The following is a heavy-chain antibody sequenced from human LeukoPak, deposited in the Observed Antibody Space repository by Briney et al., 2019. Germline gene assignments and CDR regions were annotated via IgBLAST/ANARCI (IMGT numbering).Heavy chain of an antibody. CDR2: ISYDGSNK. D-gene: IGHD6-6*01. J-gene: IGHJ6*02. CDR3: ARENIAARPFYGMDV. V-gene: IGHV3-30-3*01. Sequence: GGSLRLSCVASGFIVSNNYMSWVRQAPGKGLEWVAVISYDGSNKYYADSVKGRFTISRDNSKNTLYLQMNSLRAEDTAVYYCARENIAARPFYGMDVWGQGTTVTVSS. CDR1: GFIVSNNY.